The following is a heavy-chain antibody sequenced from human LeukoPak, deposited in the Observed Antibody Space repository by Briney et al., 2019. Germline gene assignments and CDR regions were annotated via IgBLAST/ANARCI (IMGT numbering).Heavy chain of an antibody. CDR2: ISVNGGST. CDR3: AKDAGTRDGYNSDFFDL. Sequence: GGSLRLSCAASGFTFSSFALSWVRQAPGKGLEWVSAISVNGGSTYYADSVKGRFTISRDSSKNILYLQMNSLRAEDTAVYYCAKDAGTRDGYNSDFFDLWGQGTLVTVSS. CDR1: GFTFSSFA. V-gene: IGHV3-23*01. J-gene: IGHJ4*02. D-gene: IGHD5-24*01.